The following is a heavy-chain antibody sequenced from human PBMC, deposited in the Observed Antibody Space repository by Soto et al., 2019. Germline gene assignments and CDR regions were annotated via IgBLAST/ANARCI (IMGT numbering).Heavy chain of an antibody. Sequence: HPGGSLRLSCATSGFTFSNYAMSWVRQAPGKGLDWVSASRGNGETFYADSVRGRFTISRDNSKNTLDLQMNSLRAEDTAVYYCAKIGWAPVVAYWEFDHWGQGTLVTVSS. CDR3: AKIGWAPVVAYWEFDH. CDR2: SRGNGET. J-gene: IGHJ4*02. CDR1: GFTFSNYA. D-gene: IGHD2-15*01. V-gene: IGHV3-23*01.